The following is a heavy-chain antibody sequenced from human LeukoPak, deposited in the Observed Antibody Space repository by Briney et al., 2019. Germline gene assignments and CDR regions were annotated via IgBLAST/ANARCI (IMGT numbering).Heavy chain of an antibody. CDR1: GFTFSRNA. Sequence: PGGSLRLSCAASGFTFSRNAMNWVRQAPGRGLEWVSFISSSSNYMSYADSVKGRFTISRDNAKNSLYLQMNSLRAEDTAVYYCARPLDSSNNYSDYWGQGTLVTVSA. D-gene: IGHD6-13*01. V-gene: IGHV3-21*01. J-gene: IGHJ4*02. CDR2: ISSSSNYM. CDR3: ARPLDSSNNYSDY.